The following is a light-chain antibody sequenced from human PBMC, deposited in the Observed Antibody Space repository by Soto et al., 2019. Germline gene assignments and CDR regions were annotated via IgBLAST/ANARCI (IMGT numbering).Light chain of an antibody. J-gene: IGKJ1*01. CDR2: DTS. Sequence: EILLTQSPATLSLSSGERATLSCRASPSVANFVAWYQQKPGQAPRLLIHDTSDRATGIPARFSGSGSGTDFTLTISSLEPEDFAVFYCQQRSIWPWTFGQGTKV. CDR1: PSVANF. CDR3: QQRSIWPWT. V-gene: IGKV3-11*01.